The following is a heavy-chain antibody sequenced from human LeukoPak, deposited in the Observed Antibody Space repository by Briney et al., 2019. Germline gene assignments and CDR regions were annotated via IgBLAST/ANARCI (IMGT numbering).Heavy chain of an antibody. CDR2: ISGSGGST. D-gene: IGHD2-2*01. CDR3: AKDGDIVVVPAASNWFDP. V-gene: IGHV3-23*01. Sequence: GSLRLSCAASGFTFWSYALGWVRQAPGKGLEWVSAISGSGGSTYYADSVKGRFTISRDNSKNTLYLQMNSLRAEDTAVYYCAKDGDIVVVPAASNWFDPWGQGTLVTVSS. CDR1: GFTFWSYA. J-gene: IGHJ5*02.